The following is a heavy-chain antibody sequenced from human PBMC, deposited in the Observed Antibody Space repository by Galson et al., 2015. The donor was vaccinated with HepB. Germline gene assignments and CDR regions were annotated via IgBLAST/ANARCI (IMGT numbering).Heavy chain of an antibody. Sequence: SVKVSCKASGYTFTSYGISWVRQAPGQGLEWMGWISAYNGNTNYAQKLQGRVTMTTDTSTSTAYMELRSLRSDVTAVYYCARAGGSSRAKLTPLGAFDIWGQGTMVTVSS. CDR1: GYTFTSYG. CDR2: ISAYNGNT. CDR3: ARAGGSSRAKLTPLGAFDI. D-gene: IGHD6-13*01. V-gene: IGHV1-18*04. J-gene: IGHJ3*02.